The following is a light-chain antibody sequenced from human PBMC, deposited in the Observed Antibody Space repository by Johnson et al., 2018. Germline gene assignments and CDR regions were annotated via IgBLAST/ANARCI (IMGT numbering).Light chain of an antibody. CDR3: GTWDISPTDAEV. Sequence: QSVLTQPPSVSAAPGQKVTISCSGSSSNIGNNYVSWYQQLPGTAPKLLIYENNKRPSGIPDRFSGSKSGTSATLGITGLQTGDEADYYVGTWDISPTDAEVVATGTNVTVL. CDR1: SSNIGNNY. CDR2: ENN. V-gene: IGLV1-51*02. J-gene: IGLJ1*01.